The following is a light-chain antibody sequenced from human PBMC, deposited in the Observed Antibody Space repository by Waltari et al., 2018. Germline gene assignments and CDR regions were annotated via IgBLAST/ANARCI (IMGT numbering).Light chain of an antibody. CDR2: QDS. Sequence: SYDLIQPPSVSVSPGQPASITCSGDGLGNKYVYWYQQKSGQSPILFIYQDSNRPSGIPERFSGSNSGNTATLTIRGTQALDEADFYCQTWDSNTGVFGGGTKLTVL. J-gene: IGLJ2*01. CDR3: QTWDSNTGV. CDR1: GLGNKY. V-gene: IGLV3-1*01.